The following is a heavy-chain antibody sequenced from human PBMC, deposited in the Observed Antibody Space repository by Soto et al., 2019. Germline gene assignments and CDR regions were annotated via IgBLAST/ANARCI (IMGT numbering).Heavy chain of an antibody. J-gene: IGHJ4*01. V-gene: IGHV3-30-3*01. CDR3: GRGRTVNDHDDFDS. CDR2: MSYDENSK. Sequence: QVQLVESGGGVVQPGRSLRLSCAASGFTFSSYSMHWVRQAPGKGLEWVAAMSYDENSKYFADSVKCRFTISRDNSKNALSLQMNSLGPEDSAVYDCGRGRTVNDHDDFDSWGHGTLVTVSS. CDR1: GFTFSSYS. D-gene: IGHD3-16*01.